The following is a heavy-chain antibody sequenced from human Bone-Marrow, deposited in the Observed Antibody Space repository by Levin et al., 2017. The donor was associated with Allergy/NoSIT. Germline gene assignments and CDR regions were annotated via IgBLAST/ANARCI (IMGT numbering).Heavy chain of an antibody. D-gene: IGHD2-21*02. Sequence: HPGGSLRLSCTASGFTFSSYWMSWVRRAPGKGLEWVASIKEDGSEKTYVDSVKGRFTISRDNAKNSLYLQMNSLRAEDTAVYYCARDQNGDYYLGLWDNWGQGTLVSVSS. V-gene: IGHV3-7*04. CDR3: ARDQNGDYYLGLWDN. CDR1: GFTFSSYW. CDR2: IKEDGSEK. J-gene: IGHJ4*02.